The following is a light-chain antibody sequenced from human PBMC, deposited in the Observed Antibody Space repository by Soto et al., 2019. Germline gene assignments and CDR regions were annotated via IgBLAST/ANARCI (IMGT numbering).Light chain of an antibody. CDR2: DAS. V-gene: IGKV3-15*01. CDR3: QQYNNWPQT. Sequence: TIITQSPDTLSVSLGERATLSCRASQSLRSSLAWYQQKPGQAPRLLIYDASTRATGIPARFSGSGSGTDFTLTISGLQSEDFAVYYCQQYNNWPQTFGQGTKVDIK. CDR1: QSLRSS. J-gene: IGKJ1*01.